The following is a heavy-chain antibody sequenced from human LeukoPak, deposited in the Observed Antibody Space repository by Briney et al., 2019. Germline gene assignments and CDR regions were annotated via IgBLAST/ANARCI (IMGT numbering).Heavy chain of an antibody. V-gene: IGHV4-38-2*02. CDR1: GYSISIGYY. CDR3: ARDEMEHHGSYYDF. Sequence: SETLSLTCTVSGYSISIGYYWGWIRQPPGKGLEWIGGVYHSGSTYYNPSLKSRVTISVDTSKNQFSLKLSSVTAADTAFYYCARDEMEHHGSYYDFWGQGTLVTVSS. D-gene: IGHD1/OR15-1a*01. CDR2: VYHSGST. J-gene: IGHJ4*02.